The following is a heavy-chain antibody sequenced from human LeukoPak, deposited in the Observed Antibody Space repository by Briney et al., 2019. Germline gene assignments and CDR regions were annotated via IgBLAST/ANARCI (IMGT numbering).Heavy chain of an antibody. V-gene: IGHV4-30-2*01. CDR3: AKGGSSSSGLGFCDY. Sequence: SQTLSLTCAVSGGSISSGGYSWSWIRQPPGKGLEWIGYIYHSGSTYYNPSLKSRVTISVDRSKNQFSLKLSSVTAADTAVYYCAKGGSSSSGLGFCDYWGQGTLVTVSS. CDR1: GGSISSGGYS. D-gene: IGHD6-6*01. J-gene: IGHJ4*02. CDR2: IYHSGST.